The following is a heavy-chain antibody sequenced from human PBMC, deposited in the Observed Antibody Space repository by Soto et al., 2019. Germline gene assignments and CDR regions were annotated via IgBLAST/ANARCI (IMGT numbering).Heavy chain of an antibody. J-gene: IGHJ6*02. CDR1: GYSFTSYW. D-gene: IGHD1-26*01. CDR2: IYPSDSHT. CDR3: ARRGSGSSGMDV. V-gene: IGHV5-51*01. Sequence: GESLKISCKGVGYSFTSYWIVWVRQMPGKGLEWMAIIYPSDSHTRYSPSFEGQVTMSADKSINTAYLQWSSLKASDTAMYYCARRGSGSSGMDVWGQGTTVTVSS.